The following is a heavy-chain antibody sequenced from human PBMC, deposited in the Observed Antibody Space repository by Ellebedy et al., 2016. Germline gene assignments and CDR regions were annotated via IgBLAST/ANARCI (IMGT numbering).Heavy chain of an antibody. J-gene: IGHJ4*02. CDR3: ARDNGYKFDY. CDR1: GFTFRRYW. Sequence: GGSLRLXXAASGFTFRRYWMHWVRQAPGKGLVWVSIINGDGSNRNYVDSVKGRFTISRDNAKNTLSLQMNSLRVEDTGVYYCARDNGYKFDYWGQGTLVTVSS. D-gene: IGHD5-24*01. CDR2: INGDGSNR. V-gene: IGHV3-74*01.